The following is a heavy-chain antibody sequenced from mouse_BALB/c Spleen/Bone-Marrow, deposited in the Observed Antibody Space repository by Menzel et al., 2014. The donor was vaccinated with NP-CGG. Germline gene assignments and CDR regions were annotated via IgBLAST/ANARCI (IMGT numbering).Heavy chain of an antibody. J-gene: IGHJ2*01. CDR3: SRQTATFFDY. Sequence: QVQLQQSGAELVRPGTSVKVSCKASGYAFTNYLTEWVKQRPGQGLEWIGVINPGSGGTNYNEKFKDKATLTADESSSTAYMQLSSLTSDDSAVYFCSRQTATFFDYWGQGTTPTVSS. V-gene: IGHV1-54*03. CDR2: INPGSGGT. CDR1: GYAFTNYL. D-gene: IGHD1-2*01.